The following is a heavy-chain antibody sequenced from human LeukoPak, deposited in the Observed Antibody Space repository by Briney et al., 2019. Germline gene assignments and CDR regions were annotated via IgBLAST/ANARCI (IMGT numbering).Heavy chain of an antibody. V-gene: IGHV1-18*01. J-gene: IGHJ4*02. CDR1: GYTFITYG. Sequence: ASVKVSCKASGYTFITYGISWVRQAPGQGLEWMGWISPYDRNTNYAQKLQGRLTMTTDTSTSTASMELRSLRSDDTAVYYCARVSPPGYYYGSGSYFRDVNFDYWGQGTLVTVSS. D-gene: IGHD3-10*01. CDR3: ARVSPPGYYYGSGSYFRDVNFDY. CDR2: ISPYDRNT.